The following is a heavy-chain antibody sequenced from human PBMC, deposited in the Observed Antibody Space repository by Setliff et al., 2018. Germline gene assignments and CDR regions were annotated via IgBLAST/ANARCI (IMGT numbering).Heavy chain of an antibody. CDR1: GGTFSSYA. D-gene: IGHD2-15*01. Sequence: SVKVSCKASGGTFSSYAISWVRQAPGQGLEWMGGIIPIFGTANYAQKFQGRVTITTDESTSTAYMELSSLRSEDTAVYYCARESQIACFGCSGGSSWFGAFDIWGQGTM. V-gene: IGHV1-69*05. J-gene: IGHJ3*02. CDR2: IIPIFGTA. CDR3: ARESQIACFGCSGGSSWFGAFDI.